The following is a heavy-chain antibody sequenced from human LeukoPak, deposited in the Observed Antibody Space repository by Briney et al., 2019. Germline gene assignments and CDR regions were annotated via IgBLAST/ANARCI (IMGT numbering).Heavy chain of an antibody. CDR1: GGSINSYY. V-gene: IGHV4-4*07. D-gene: IGHD6-13*01. Sequence: SETLSLTCTVSGGSINSYYWSWLRQPAGKGLEWIGRIYTSGSTNYNPSLKSRVTMSVDTSKNQFSLKLSSVTAADTAVYYCARESGPSSRYNSFDPWGQGTLVTVSS. CDR3: ARESGPSSRYNSFDP. CDR2: IYTSGST. J-gene: IGHJ5*02.